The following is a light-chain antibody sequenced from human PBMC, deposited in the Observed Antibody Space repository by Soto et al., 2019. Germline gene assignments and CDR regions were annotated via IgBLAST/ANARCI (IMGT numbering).Light chain of an antibody. J-gene: IGKJ5*01. CDR2: WAS. V-gene: IGKV2-28*01. Sequence: DIVMTQSPLSLPVTSGEPASISCSSSQSLLHSSGNNHLDWYVQKPVQPPQVLIYWASNRASGVPDRFSGSGSGTDFTLEISRVEADDFGIYYCEQGRQSPPTFGRGTRL. CDR3: EQGRQSPPT. CDR1: QSLLHSSGNNH.